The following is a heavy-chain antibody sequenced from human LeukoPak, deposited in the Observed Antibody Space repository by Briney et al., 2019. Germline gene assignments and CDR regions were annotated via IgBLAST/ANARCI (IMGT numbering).Heavy chain of an antibody. CDR2: IIPIFGTA. J-gene: IGHJ4*02. V-gene: IGHV1-69*05. D-gene: IGHD3-22*01. Sequence: SVKVSCKASGGTFSSYAISWVRQAPGQGLEWMGRIIPIFGTANYAQMFQGRVTITTDESTSTAYMELSSLRSEDTAVYYCARDYYYDSSGYASWGQGTLVTVSS. CDR3: ARDYYYDSSGYAS. CDR1: GGTFSSYA.